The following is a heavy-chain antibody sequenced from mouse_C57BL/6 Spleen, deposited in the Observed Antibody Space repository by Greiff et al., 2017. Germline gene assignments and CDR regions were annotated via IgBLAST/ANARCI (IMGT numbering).Heavy chain of an antibody. D-gene: IGHD2-14*01. CDR3: AGVYDWAWYFDV. J-gene: IGHJ1*03. V-gene: IGHV1-64*01. CDR1: GYTFTSYW. CDR2: IHPNSGST. Sequence: QVQLKQPGAELVKPGASVKLSCKASGYTFTSYWMHWVKQRPGQGLEWIGMIHPNSGSTNYNEKFKSKATLTVDKSSSTAYMKRSSPTSDDSAVYCCAGVYDWAWYFDVWGTGTTVTVSS.